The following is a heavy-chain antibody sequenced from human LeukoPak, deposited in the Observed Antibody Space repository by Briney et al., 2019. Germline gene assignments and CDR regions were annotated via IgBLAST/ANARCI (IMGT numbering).Heavy chain of an antibody. CDR2: INPNSRGT. V-gene: IGHV1-2*02. CDR3: ARDPRDY. J-gene: IGHJ4*02. Sequence: GASVKDSCKASGYTFTDYYTHWVRQAPGHGLEWMGWINPNSRGTDSAQKFQGRFSMTRDTSISTAYMELSRLRSDDTAVYYCARDPRDYWGQGTLVTVSS. CDR1: GYTFTDYY.